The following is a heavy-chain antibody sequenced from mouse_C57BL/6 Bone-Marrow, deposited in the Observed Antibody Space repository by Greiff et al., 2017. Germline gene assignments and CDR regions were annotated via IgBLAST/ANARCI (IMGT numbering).Heavy chain of an antibody. V-gene: IGHV1-12*01. D-gene: IGHD1-1*01. CDR2: IYPGNGDT. Sequence: LQQSGAELVRPGASVKMSCKASGYTFTSYNMHWVKQTPRQGLEWIGAIYPGNGDTSYNQKFKGKATLTVDKSSSTAYMQLSSLTSEDSAVYFCARGGVTTVVAYYFDYWGQGTTLTVSS. J-gene: IGHJ2*01. CDR3: ARGGVTTVVAYYFDY. CDR1: GYTFTSYN.